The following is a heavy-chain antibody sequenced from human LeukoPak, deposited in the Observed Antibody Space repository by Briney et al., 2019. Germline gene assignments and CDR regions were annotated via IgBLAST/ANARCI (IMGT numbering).Heavy chain of an antibody. CDR1: GGSITSLY. CDR2: VHHTGVT. Sequence: PSETLSLTCSVSGGSITSLYWSWVRQPPGKGLEYVGYVHHTGVTNYNPSLRGRVTVSTDASKNQFYLKLNSVTAADTAVYYCVRSATIAVFRYGMDVWGQGTTVTVSS. V-gene: IGHV4-59*11. D-gene: IGHD6-19*01. J-gene: IGHJ6*02. CDR3: VRSATIAVFRYGMDV.